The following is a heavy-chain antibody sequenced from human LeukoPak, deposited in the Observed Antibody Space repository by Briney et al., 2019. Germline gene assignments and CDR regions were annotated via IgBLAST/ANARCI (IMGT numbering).Heavy chain of an antibody. CDR3: AKETRSRGSGWYSGERVSPATEATARQFDY. V-gene: IGHV3-7*01. J-gene: IGHJ4*02. D-gene: IGHD6-19*01. CDR1: EFPFNAYW. Sequence: GGSLRLSCAASEFPFNAYWMSWVRQAPGKGLECVANINQDGSEKYYVDSLRGRFTISRDNAKNSLYLQMNSLRAEDTAVYYCAKETRSRGSGWYSGERVSPATEATARQFDYWGQGTLVTVSS. CDR2: INQDGSEK.